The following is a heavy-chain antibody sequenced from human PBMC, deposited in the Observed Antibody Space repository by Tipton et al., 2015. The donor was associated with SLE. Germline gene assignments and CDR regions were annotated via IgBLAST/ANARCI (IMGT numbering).Heavy chain of an antibody. Sequence: SLRLSCAASGFTFSSYEMNWVRQAPGKGLEWVSYISSSGGTIYYADSVKGRFTISRDNAKNSLYLQMNSLRAEDTAVYYCARRRQFVRDFHFDSWGQGTLVTVSS. CDR2: ISSSGGTI. CDR3: ARRRQFVRDFHFDS. D-gene: IGHD6-6*01. V-gene: IGHV3-48*03. CDR1: GFTFSSYE. J-gene: IGHJ4*02.